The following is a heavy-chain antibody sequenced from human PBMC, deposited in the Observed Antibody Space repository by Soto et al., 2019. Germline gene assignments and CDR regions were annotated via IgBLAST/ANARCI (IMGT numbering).Heavy chain of an antibody. V-gene: IGHV1-46*01. CDR3: ARSWGDSSGYWSLDY. D-gene: IGHD3-22*01. CDR2: INPSGGST. J-gene: IGHJ4*02. Sequence: GSSVKVSCKASGYTFTSYYMHWVRQAPGQGLEWMGIINPSGGSTSYAQKFQGRVTMTRDTSTSTAYVELRSLRFGGMAVYYCARSWGDSSGYWSLDYWGQGTLVTVSS. CDR1: GYTFTSYY.